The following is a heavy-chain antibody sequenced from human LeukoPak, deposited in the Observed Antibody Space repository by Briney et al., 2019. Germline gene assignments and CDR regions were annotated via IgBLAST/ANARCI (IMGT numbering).Heavy chain of an antibody. CDR3: ARNHGGWFDS. CDR1: GGSINNFY. J-gene: IGHJ5*01. V-gene: IGHV4-59*01. Sequence: RPSETLSLTCTVSGGSINNFYWTWIRQPPGKGLEWTGYIYYSGTTKYNPSLESRVTMSVDTSKNQFTLKLSSVTAADTAVYYCARNHGGWFDSWGQGTLVTVSS. D-gene: IGHD4-23*01. CDR2: IYYSGTT.